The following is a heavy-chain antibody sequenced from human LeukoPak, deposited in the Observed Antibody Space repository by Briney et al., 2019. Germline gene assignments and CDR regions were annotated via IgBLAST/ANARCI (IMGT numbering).Heavy chain of an antibody. Sequence: PGGSLRLSCAASGFTVSSNYMSWVRQAQGKGLEWVSVIYSGGSTYYADSVKGRFTISRHNSKNTLYLQMNSLRAEDTAVYYCARAYHYYDSSGYAYWGQGTLVTVSS. CDR1: GFTVSSNY. CDR2: IYSGGST. V-gene: IGHV3-53*04. J-gene: IGHJ4*02. CDR3: ARAYHYYDSSGYAY. D-gene: IGHD3-22*01.